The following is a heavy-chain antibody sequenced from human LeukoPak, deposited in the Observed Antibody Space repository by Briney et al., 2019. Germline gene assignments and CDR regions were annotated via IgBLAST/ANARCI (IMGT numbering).Heavy chain of an antibody. CDR3: AKDRDVSDSSTYSVH. J-gene: IGHJ4*02. D-gene: IGHD3-22*01. CDR2: ISSDGRAK. V-gene: IGHV3-30*18. Sequence: PGGSLRLSCAASGFTFSSFGMNWVRQAPGKGLEWVAVISSDGRAKYYADSVKGRFTISRDNSKKTVYLQMNSLGEDDTAVYYCAKDRDVSDSSTYSVHWGQGTLVTVSS. CDR1: GFTFSSFG.